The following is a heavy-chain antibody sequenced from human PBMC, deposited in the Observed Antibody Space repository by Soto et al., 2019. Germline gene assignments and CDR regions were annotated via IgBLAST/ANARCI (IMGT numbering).Heavy chain of an antibody. D-gene: IGHD6-19*01. J-gene: IGHJ4*02. CDR2: ISHRGTP. Sequence: QVHLQESGPGLVEPSETLSLTCAVSGASVSETYWWSWVRQAPGKGLEWIGEISHRGTPHYNPSLWSRVTMSTDTSRNPISLTLMSVTAADSASYYCARHIAVAGTRGFDYWGQGTLVTVSS. CDR1: GASVSETYW. V-gene: IGHV4-4*02. CDR3: ARHIAVAGTRGFDY.